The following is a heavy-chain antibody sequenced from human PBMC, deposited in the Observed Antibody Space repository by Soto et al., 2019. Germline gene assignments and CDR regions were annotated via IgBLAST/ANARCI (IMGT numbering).Heavy chain of an antibody. CDR3: ARDSAYSSSWPGDYGMDV. V-gene: IGHV1-8*01. CDR1: GYTFTSYD. Sequence: SVKVSCKTSGYTFTSYDINWVRQAPGQGLEWVGWMNTNSGGTSYAQKFQGRVTLTGDKSTRTVYMELSNLRSEDTAVYYCARDSAYSSSWPGDYGMDVWGQGTTVTVSS. D-gene: IGHD6-13*01. J-gene: IGHJ6*02. CDR2: MNTNSGGT.